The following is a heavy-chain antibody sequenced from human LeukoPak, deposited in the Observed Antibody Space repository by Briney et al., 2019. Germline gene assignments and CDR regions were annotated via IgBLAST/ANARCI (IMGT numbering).Heavy chain of an antibody. D-gene: IGHD4-17*01. CDR2: ISGGGDSK. J-gene: IGHJ4*02. CDR1: GFTFSNYA. CDR3: ARLMSVTTSDY. Sequence: GGSLRLSCAASGFTFSNYALSWVRQTPGKGLECVSVISGGGDSKYYADSVKGRFTISRDNSKNTLYLQMNSLRAEDTAVYYCARLMSVTTSDYWGQGTLVTVSS. V-gene: IGHV3-23*01.